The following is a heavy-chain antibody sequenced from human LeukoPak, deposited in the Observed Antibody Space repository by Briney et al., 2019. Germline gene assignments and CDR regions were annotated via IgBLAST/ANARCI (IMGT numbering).Heavy chain of an antibody. Sequence: PSETLSLTCAVSGGSISSSNWWSWVRQPPGKGLEWIGEIYHSGSTNYNPSLKSRVTISVDKSKNQFSPKLSSVTAADTAVYYCARGRDLWFGELTGLPPDAFDIWGQGTMVTVSS. CDR3: ARGRDLWFGELTGLPPDAFDI. D-gene: IGHD3-10*01. CDR1: GGSISSSNW. J-gene: IGHJ3*02. V-gene: IGHV4-4*02. CDR2: IYHSGST.